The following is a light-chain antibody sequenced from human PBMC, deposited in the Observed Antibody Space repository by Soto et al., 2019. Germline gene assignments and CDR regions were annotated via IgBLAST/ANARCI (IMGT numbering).Light chain of an antibody. CDR2: AAS. J-gene: IGKJ2*01. CDR1: QSVSSSY. Sequence: EIVLTQSPGTLSLSPGERATLSCRAGQSVSSSYLAWYQQKPGQAPRLLIYAASSRATGIPDRFSGSGSGTDFTLTISRLEPEDFAVYYCQQYGSSPYTFGQGTKLEIK. V-gene: IGKV3-20*01. CDR3: QQYGSSPYT.